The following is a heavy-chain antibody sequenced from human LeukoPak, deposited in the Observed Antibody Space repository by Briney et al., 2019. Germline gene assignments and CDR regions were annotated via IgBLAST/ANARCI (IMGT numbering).Heavy chain of an antibody. CDR1: GFTISSYW. V-gene: IGHV3-30*18. CDR2: ISFDGSVK. D-gene: IGHD5-18*01. J-gene: IGHJ4*02. Sequence: GGSLRLSCTASGFTISSYWMHWVRQAPGPGLEWVAVISFDGSVKYYADSVQGRFTISSDNSKNTPFLQMISLRAEDTATYYCAKSLESGYSYGYGFDYWGQGTLVTVSS. CDR3: AKSLESGYSYGYGFDY.